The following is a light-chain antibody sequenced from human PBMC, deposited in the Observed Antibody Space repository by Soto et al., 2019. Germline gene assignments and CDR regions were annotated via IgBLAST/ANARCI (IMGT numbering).Light chain of an antibody. V-gene: IGKV2-30*01. CDR1: KSLVYSDGNTH. CDR3: TQGTHWPRT. Sequence: DVVLTQSPLSLPVNFGQPASISCRSSKSLVYSDGNTHLSWFHQRPGQSPRRLIYRVSSRDSGVPDRDSGSGSGTDFTLEISRVEAEDVGIYFCTQGTHWPRTFGQGTKVEVK. J-gene: IGKJ1*01. CDR2: RVS.